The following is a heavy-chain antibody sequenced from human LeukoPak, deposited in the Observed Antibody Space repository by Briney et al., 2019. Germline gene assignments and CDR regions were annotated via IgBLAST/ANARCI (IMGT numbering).Heavy chain of an antibody. D-gene: IGHD6-19*01. CDR2: ISSSSSYI. CDR3: ATQLQKQWLITDAFDI. Sequence: GGSLRLSCAASGFTFSSYSMNWVRQAPGKGLEWVSPISSSSSYIYYADSVKGRFTISRDNAKNSLYLQMNSLRAEDTAVYYCATQLQKQWLITDAFDIWGQGTMVTVSS. V-gene: IGHV3-21*01. J-gene: IGHJ3*02. CDR1: GFTFSSYS.